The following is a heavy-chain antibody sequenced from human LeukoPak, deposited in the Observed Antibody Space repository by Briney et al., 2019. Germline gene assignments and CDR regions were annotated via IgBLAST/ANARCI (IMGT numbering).Heavy chain of an antibody. V-gene: IGHV5-51*01. CDR3: ARRPGTTLNYMDV. CDR1: GYSFANYL. Sequence: GESLKISCKGSGYSFANYLIGWVRQRRGKGLEWMGIIYPGDSDTTYSPSFQGQDTISADKSISTAYLQWSSLKASDTAMYYCARRPGTTLNYMDVWGKGTTVTVSS. D-gene: IGHD1-7*01. J-gene: IGHJ6*03. CDR2: IYPGDSDT.